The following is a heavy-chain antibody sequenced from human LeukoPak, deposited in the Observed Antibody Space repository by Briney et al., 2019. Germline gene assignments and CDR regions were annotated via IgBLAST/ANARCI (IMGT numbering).Heavy chain of an antibody. CDR3: ARSPVDTAMVTYFDY. Sequence: SQTLSLTCAVSGGSLSSGGYSWSWIRQPPGKGLEWIGYIYHSGSTYYNPSLKSRVTISVDRSKNQFSLKLSSVTAADTAVYYCARSPVDTAMVTYFDYWGQGTLVTVSS. V-gene: IGHV4-30-2*01. CDR2: IYHSGST. J-gene: IGHJ4*02. D-gene: IGHD5-18*01. CDR1: GGSLSSGGYS.